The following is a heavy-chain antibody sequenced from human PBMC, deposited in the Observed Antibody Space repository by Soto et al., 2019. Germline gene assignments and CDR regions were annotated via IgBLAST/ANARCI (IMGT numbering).Heavy chain of an antibody. J-gene: IGHJ6*02. Sequence: GSRRLSFGASGLTLSSSEMAWFRQVPGKGLEWVSYISSSGSTIYYADSVKGRFTISRDNAKNSLYLTMNSLRAEDTAVYYCAREYSSSWTNYGMDVWGQGTTVTGSS. D-gene: IGHD6-13*01. CDR1: GLTLSSSE. CDR3: AREYSSSWTNYGMDV. V-gene: IGHV3-48*03. CDR2: ISSSGSTI.